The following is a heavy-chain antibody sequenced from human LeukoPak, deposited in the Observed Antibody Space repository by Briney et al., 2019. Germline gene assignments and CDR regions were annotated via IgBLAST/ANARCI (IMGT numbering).Heavy chain of an antibody. J-gene: IGHJ6*04. V-gene: IGHV3-21*01. Sequence: GGSLRLSCAASGITLSSYSMNWVRQAPGKGLEWVSSISSSSYIYYADSVKGRFTISRDNAKNSLYLQMNSLRAEDTAVYYCAELGITMIGGVWGKGTTVTISS. CDR1: GITLSSYS. D-gene: IGHD3-10*02. CDR3: AELGITMIGGV. CDR2: ISSSSYI.